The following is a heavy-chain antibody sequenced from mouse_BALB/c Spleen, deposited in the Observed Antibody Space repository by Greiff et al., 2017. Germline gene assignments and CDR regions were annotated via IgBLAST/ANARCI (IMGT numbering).Heavy chain of an antibody. Sequence: EVQLQQSGAELVKPGASVKLSCTASGFNIKDTYMHWVKQRPEQGLEWIGRIDPANGNTKYDPKFQGKATITADTSSNTDYLQLSSLTSEDTAVYYCARSLLRLQDYFDYWGQGTTLTVSS. CDR1: GFNIKDTY. J-gene: IGHJ2*01. CDR3: ARSLLRLQDYFDY. V-gene: IGHV14-3*02. CDR2: IDPANGNT. D-gene: IGHD1-2*01.